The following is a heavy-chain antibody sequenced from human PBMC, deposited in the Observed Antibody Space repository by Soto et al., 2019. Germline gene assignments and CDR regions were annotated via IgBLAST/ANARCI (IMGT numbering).Heavy chain of an antibody. CDR3: ARDQTGITTTGGGRIDH. D-gene: IGHD1-20*01. Sequence: QVQLVESGGGVVQPGRSLRLSCAASGFTFSTHAMHWVRQAPGKGLECVAIVSFDGSNKYYADSVKGRFTISRDNSKNTLYRQMSGLTPEDTAVYYCARDQTGITTTGGGRIDHWGQGTLVPVSS. CDR2: VSFDGSNK. CDR1: GFTFSTHA. V-gene: IGHV3-30-3*01. J-gene: IGHJ4*02.